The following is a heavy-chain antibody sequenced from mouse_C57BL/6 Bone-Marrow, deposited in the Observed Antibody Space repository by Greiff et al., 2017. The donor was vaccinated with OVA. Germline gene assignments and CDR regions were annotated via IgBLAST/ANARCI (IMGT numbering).Heavy chain of an antibody. CDR3: ALGAAQSYFDY. Sequence: QVQLQQPGAELVMPGASVKLSCKASGYTFTSYWMHWVKQRPGQGLEWIGEIDPSDSYTNYNQKFKGKSTLTVDKSSSTAYMQLSSLTSEDSAVYYCALGAAQSYFDYWGQGTTLTVSS. CDR1: GYTFTSYW. V-gene: IGHV1-69*01. CDR2: IDPSDSYT. J-gene: IGHJ2*01. D-gene: IGHD3-2*02.